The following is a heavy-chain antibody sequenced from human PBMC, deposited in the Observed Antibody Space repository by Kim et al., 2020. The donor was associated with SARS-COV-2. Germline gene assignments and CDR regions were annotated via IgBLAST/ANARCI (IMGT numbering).Heavy chain of an antibody. CDR2: IYYTGNT. D-gene: IGHD7-27*01. CDR3: ARDRPNWDGPRDYWY. CDR1: GDSISSGNYY. Sequence: SETLSLTCTVSGDSISSGNYYWDWIRQPPGKGLEWIGYIYYTGNTYYNPSLKSRVTMSADMSNNQFSLKLSSVTAADTAVYYCARDRPNWDGPRDYWY. V-gene: IGHV4-39*07. J-gene: IGHJ2*01.